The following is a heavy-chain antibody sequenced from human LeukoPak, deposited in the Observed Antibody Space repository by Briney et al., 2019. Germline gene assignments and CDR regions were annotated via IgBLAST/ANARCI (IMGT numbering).Heavy chain of an antibody. J-gene: IGHJ5*02. V-gene: IGHV3-7*01. Sequence: PGGSLRLSCAASGFTFSSYWMSWVRQAPGKGLEWVANIKQDGSEKYYVDSVKGRFTISRDNAKNSLYLQMNSLRAEDTAVYYCARDRVVLLWFGELSGWFDPWGQGTLVTVSS. CDR1: GFTFSSYW. D-gene: IGHD3-10*01. CDR2: IKQDGSEK. CDR3: ARDRVVLLWFGELSGWFDP.